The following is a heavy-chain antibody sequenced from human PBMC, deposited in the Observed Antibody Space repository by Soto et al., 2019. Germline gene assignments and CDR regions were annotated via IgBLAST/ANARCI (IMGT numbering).Heavy chain of an antibody. CDR2: IFDTGTT. Sequence: QVQLQESGSGLVKPSQTLSLTCAVSGGSISTCGCSWSWIRLPPGRALEWIGYIFDTGTTYYSASLKSRVTMSVDRAQNQFSLRLESVTAADTSMYFCACLDGYNRYFDLWGRGTLVTVSS. D-gene: IGHD5-12*01. CDR3: ACLDGYNRYFDL. CDR1: GGSISTCGCS. J-gene: IGHJ2*01. V-gene: IGHV4-30-2*01.